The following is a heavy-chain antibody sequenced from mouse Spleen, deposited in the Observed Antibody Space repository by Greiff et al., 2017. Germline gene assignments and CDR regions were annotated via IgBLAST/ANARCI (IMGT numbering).Heavy chain of an antibody. CDR3: AKRGLRGNY. Sequence: DVKLQESGPGLVKPSQSLSLTCSVTGYSITSGYYWNWIRQFPGNKLEWMGYISYDGSNNYNPSLKNRISITRDTSKNQFFLKLNSVTTEDTATYYCAKRGLRGNYWGQGTTLTVSS. D-gene: IGHD3-1*01. CDR1: GYSITSGYY. CDR2: ISYDGSN. V-gene: IGHV3-6*01. J-gene: IGHJ2*01.